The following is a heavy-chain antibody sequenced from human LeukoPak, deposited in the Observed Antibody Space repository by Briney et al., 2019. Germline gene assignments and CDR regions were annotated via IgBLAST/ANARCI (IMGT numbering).Heavy chain of an antibody. CDR1: GGSISNYY. Sequence: ETLSLTCPVSGGSISNYYWSWIRQPPGKGLEWIGYIDYSGGTNYNPSLKSRVTISVDTSKNQFSLKLSSVTAEDTAVYYCARMYTSGWSHFDYWGQGTLVTVSS. D-gene: IGHD6-19*01. J-gene: IGHJ4*02. V-gene: IGHV4-59*01. CDR3: ARMYTSGWSHFDY. CDR2: IDYSGGT.